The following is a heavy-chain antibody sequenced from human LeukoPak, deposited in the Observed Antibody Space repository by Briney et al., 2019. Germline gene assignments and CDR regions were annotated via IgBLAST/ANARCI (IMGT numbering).Heavy chain of an antibody. J-gene: IGHJ4*02. CDR2: IWYDGSNK. CDR1: GFTFSSYG. D-gene: IGHD3-16*02. Sequence: GGSLRLSCAASGFTFSSYGMHWVRQAPGKGLEWVAVIWYDGSNKYYADSVKGRFTISRDNSKNTLYLQMNSLRAEETAVYYCGEMGVIVYGYSFDSWGREPWSPSPQ. CDR3: GEMGVIVYGYSFDS. V-gene: IGHV3-33*01.